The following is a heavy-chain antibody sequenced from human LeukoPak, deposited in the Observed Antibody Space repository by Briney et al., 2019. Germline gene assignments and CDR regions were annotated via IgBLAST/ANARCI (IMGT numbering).Heavy chain of an antibody. CDR1: GYTFTSYD. CDR2: MNPNSGNT. CDR3: ARGQKWLRSLNY. Sequence: ASVKVSCKASGYTFTSYDINWVRQAAGQGVEWMGWMNPNSGNTGYAQKFQGRVTIIRKTSISTAYMELTSLRSEHTAVYYCARGQKWLRSLNYCGQGTLVTVSS. V-gene: IGHV1-8*01. J-gene: IGHJ4*02. D-gene: IGHD5-12*01.